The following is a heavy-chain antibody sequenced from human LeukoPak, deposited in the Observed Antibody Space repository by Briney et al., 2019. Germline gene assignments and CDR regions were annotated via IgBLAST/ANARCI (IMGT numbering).Heavy chain of an antibody. J-gene: IGHJ6*02. V-gene: IGHV3-48*03. CDR2: ISSSGSTI. CDR3: ARALESYYYGMDV. Sequence: GGSLRLSCAASGFTFSSYEMNWVRQAPGKGLEWVSYISSSGSTIYYADSVEGRFTISRDNAKNSLYLQMNSLRAEDTAVYYCARALESYYYGMDVWGQGTTVTVSS. CDR1: GFTFSSYE. D-gene: IGHD2/OR15-2a*01.